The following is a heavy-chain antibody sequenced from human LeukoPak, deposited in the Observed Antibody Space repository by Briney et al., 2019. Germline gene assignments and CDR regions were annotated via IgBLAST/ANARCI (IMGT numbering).Heavy chain of an antibody. CDR2: IYSGGST. CDR3: ATFRFLGT. CDR1: GFIVSSNY. D-gene: IGHD3-3*01. V-gene: IGHV3-53*01. J-gene: IGHJ3*01. Sequence: HPGGSLRLSCAASGFIVSSNYMNWVRQAPGKGLEWVSIIYSGGSTYYADSVKGRFTISRDNSKNTLYLQMNSLRAEDTAVYYCATFRFLGTWGQGTMVTVSP.